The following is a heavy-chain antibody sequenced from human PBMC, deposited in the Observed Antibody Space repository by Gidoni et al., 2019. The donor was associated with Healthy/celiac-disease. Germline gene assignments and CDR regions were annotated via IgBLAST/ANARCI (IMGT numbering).Heavy chain of an antibody. J-gene: IGHJ5*02. D-gene: IGHD2-2*01. CDR1: GGTFSSYA. CDR3: ARGYCSSTSCFKAWFDP. V-gene: IGHV1-69*01. CDR2: IIPIFGTA. Sequence: QVQLVQSGAEVKKPGSSVKVSCTASGGTFSSYAISWVRQAPGQGLEWMGGIIPIFGTANYAQKFQGRVTITADESTSTAYMELSSLRSEDTAVYYCARGYCSSTSCFKAWFDPWGQGTLVTVSS.